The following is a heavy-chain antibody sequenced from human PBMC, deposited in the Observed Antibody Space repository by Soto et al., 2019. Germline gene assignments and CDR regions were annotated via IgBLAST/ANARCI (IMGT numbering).Heavy chain of an antibody. CDR1: GFTFSSYA. V-gene: IGHV3-23*01. CDR2: ISGSGGST. Sequence: GGSLRLSCAASGFTFSSYAMSWVRQAPGKGLEWVSAISGSGGSTYYADSVKGRFTISRDNSKNTLYLQMNSLRAEDTAVYYCAKMGVVYGSGSYYNNYWGQGTLVTVSS. D-gene: IGHD3-10*01. J-gene: IGHJ4*02. CDR3: AKMGVVYGSGSYYNNY.